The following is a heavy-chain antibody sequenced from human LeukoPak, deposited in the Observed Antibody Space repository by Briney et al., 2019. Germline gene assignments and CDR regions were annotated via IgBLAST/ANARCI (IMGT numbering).Heavy chain of an antibody. V-gene: IGHV3-49*04. J-gene: IGHJ4*02. CDR3: TRDAYNTGWNSDY. D-gene: IGHD6-19*01. CDR1: GFTSTDYG. CDR2: IRSKASGATI. Sequence: PGGSLRLSCIGSGFTSTDYGMSWVRWAPGKGLEWVGCIRSKASGATIEYAASVQGRFSIARDDSKNIAYLQMNSLKTEDTAVYYCTRDAYNTGWNSDYWGQGTLVTVSS.